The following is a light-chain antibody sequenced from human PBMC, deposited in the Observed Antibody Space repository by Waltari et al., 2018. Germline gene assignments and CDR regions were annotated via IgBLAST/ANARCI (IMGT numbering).Light chain of an antibody. J-gene: IGLJ3*02. CDR2: EVN. CDR3: CSYAGDSIWV. CDR1: SSDVGTYNL. V-gene: IGLV2-23*02. Sequence: QSALTQPASVSGSPRQSITIPCTGRSSDVGTYNLVSWYQQYPGKAPKLMIYEVNKRPSVISNRFSGSKSGNTASLRISGLQAGDEADYYCCSYAGDSIWVFGGGTKLTVL.